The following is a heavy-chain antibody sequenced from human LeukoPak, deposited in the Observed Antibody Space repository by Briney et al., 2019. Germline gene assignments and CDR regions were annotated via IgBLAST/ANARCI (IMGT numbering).Heavy chain of an antibody. CDR1: GGTFSSYA. CDR2: IIPIFGTA. CDR3: ARGSPQGWRHFDY. V-gene: IGHV1-69*06. Sequence: SVKVSCKASGGTFSSYAINWVRQAPGQGLEWMGGIIPIFGTANYAQKFQGRVTITADKSTSTAYMELSSLRSEDTAVYYCARGSPQGWRHFDYWGQGTLVTVSS. D-gene: IGHD6-19*01. J-gene: IGHJ4*02.